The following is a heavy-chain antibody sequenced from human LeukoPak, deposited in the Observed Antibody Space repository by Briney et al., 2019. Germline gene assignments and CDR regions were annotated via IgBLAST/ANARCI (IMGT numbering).Heavy chain of an antibody. CDR1: GFTFSSYA. D-gene: IGHD2-2*01. CDR3: ARLLGYCSSTGCYAHAFDI. Sequence: PGGSLRLSCAASGFTFSSYAMSWVRQAPGKGLEWVSAISGSGGSTYYAASVKGRFTISRDNSKNTLYLQMNSLRAEDTAVYYCARLLGYCSSTGCYAHAFDIWGQGTMVTVSS. CDR2: ISGSGGST. J-gene: IGHJ3*02. V-gene: IGHV3-23*01.